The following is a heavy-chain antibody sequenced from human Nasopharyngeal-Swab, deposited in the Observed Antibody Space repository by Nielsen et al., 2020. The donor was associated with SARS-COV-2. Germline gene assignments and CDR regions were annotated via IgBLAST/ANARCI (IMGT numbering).Heavy chain of an antibody. D-gene: IGHD2-8*01. J-gene: IGHJ6*02. V-gene: IGHV3-66*01. CDR2: IYSGGST. Sequence: GESLKISCASSGFTVRSNYMSLVRQAPGKGLEWVSVIYSGGSTYYADSVKGRFTISRDNSKNTLYLQMNSLRAEDTAVYYCARDRTDYCTNGVCYPASYYYGMDVWGQGTTVTVSS. CDR3: ARDRTDYCTNGVCYPASYYYGMDV. CDR1: GFTVRSNY.